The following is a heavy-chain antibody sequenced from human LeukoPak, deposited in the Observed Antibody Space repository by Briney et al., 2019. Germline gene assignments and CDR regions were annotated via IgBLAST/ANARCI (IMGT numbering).Heavy chain of an antibody. D-gene: IGHD3-22*01. CDR1: GGSISSSSYY. Sequence: SSETLSLTCTVSGGSISSSSYYWGWIRQPPGKGLEWIGSIYYSGSTYYNPSLKSRVTISVDTSKNQFSLKLSSVTAADTAVYYCARDGVVYDSSGYVWDWYFDLWGRGTLVTVSS. CDR2: IYYSGST. CDR3: ARDGVVYDSSGYVWDWYFDL. J-gene: IGHJ2*01. V-gene: IGHV4-39*07.